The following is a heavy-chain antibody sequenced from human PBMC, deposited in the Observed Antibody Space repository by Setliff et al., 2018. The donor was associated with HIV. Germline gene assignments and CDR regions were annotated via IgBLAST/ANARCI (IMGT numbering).Heavy chain of an antibody. J-gene: IGHJ3*02. Sequence: KPSETLSLTCAVYGDSFSGSYWSWIRQSPGTGLEWIGEVNHNGGTNYNPSLKSRVVVSVDRSKNQFSLKLISVTAADTAVYYCTRKKTGQFGAFNMWGRGTLVTVSS. CDR2: VNHNGGT. D-gene: IGHD7-27*01. V-gene: IGHV4-34*01. CDR3: TRKKTGQFGAFNM. CDR1: GDSFSGSY.